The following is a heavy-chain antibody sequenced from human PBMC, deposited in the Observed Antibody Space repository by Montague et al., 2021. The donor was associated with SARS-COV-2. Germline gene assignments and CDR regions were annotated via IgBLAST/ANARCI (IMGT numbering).Heavy chain of an antibody. CDR2: IYHSGST. J-gene: IGHJ3*02. CDR1: GGSISSSNW. Sequence: SETLSLTCAVSGGSISSSNWWSWVRQPPGKGLEWIGEIYHSGSTNYNPSLKSRVTISVDKSKNQFSLKPSSVTAADTAVYYCARGWVAARRAFDIWGQGTMVTVSS. D-gene: IGHD1-26*01. V-gene: IGHV4-4*02. CDR3: ARGWVAARRAFDI.